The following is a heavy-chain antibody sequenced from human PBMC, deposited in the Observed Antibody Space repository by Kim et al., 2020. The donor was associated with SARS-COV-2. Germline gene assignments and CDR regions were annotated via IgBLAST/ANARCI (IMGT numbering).Heavy chain of an antibody. CDR2: IYYSGST. D-gene: IGHD3-9*01. V-gene: IGHV4-59*13. CDR1: GGSISSYY. Sequence: SETLSLTCTVSGGSISSYYWSWIRQPPGKGLEWIGYIYYSGSTNYNPSLKSRVTISVDTSKNQFSLKLSSVTAADTAVYYCARCVRYYDILTGYHQYYYYGMDVWGQGTTVIVSS. J-gene: IGHJ6*02. CDR3: ARCVRYYDILTGYHQYYYYGMDV.